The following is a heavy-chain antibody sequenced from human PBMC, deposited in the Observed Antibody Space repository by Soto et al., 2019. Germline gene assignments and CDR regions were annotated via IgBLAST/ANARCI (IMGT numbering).Heavy chain of an antibody. D-gene: IGHD3-22*01. J-gene: IGHJ4*02. V-gene: IGHV1-18*01. CDR2: ISTYNGNT. CDR3: ARVPTDYHDNSGDYFFDY. CDR1: GYSFITYG. Sequence: QVQLVQSGAEVKKPGASVKVSCKVSGYSFITYGVSWVRQAPGQGLDWMGWISTYNGNTKYAERLQGRVTMTTDTTPRKAYMELRSLRSDDTAVYYCARVPTDYHDNSGDYFFDYWGQGTLVTVSS.